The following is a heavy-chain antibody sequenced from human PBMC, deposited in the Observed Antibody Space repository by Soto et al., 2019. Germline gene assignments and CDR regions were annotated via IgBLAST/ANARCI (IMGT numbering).Heavy chain of an antibody. D-gene: IGHD3-3*01. CDR2: ISGSGDRT. V-gene: IGHV3-23*01. J-gene: IGHJ5*02. Sequence: PGGSLRVYCAASGFTFGTFAMSWVRQAPGKGLEWVSFISGSGDRTSYADPVKGRFTISRDTSENMLYLQMNSLRLEDTAIYYCAKLRYYDFWSGENWFDPWGHGTLVTVSS. CDR3: AKLRYYDFWSGENWFDP. CDR1: GFTFGTFA.